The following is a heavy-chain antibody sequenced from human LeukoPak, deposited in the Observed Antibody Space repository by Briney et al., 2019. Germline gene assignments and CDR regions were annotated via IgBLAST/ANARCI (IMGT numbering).Heavy chain of an antibody. D-gene: IGHD2-15*01. J-gene: IGHJ4*02. CDR1: GGSISSYY. Sequence: PSETLSLTCTVSGGSISSYYWSWIRQPPGKGLQWIGYIHYSGSTNYNPSLKSRVTMSVDTSKNQVSLKLNSVTAADTAVYYCARGFCSGGSCYLFDSWGQGTLVTVSS. V-gene: IGHV4-59*12. CDR2: IHYSGST. CDR3: ARGFCSGGSCYLFDS.